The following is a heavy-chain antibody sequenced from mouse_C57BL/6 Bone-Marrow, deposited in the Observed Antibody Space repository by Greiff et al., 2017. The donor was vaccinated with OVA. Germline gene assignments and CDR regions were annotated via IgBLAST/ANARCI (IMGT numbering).Heavy chain of an antibody. V-gene: IGHV2-5*01. CDR2: IWRGGST. Sequence: QVQLKESGPGLVQPSQSLSITCTVSGFSLTSYGVHWVRQSPGKGLEWLGVIWRGGSTDYNAAFMSRLSITKDNSKSQVFFKMNSLQADDTAIYYCAKGRAVVGNWYFDVWGTGTTVTVSS. J-gene: IGHJ1*03. CDR1: GFSLTSYG. D-gene: IGHD1-1*01. CDR3: AKGRAVVGNWYFDV.